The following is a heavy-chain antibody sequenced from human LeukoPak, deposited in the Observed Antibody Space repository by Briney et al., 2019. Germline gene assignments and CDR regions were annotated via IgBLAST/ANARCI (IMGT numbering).Heavy chain of an antibody. CDR2: ISGGGVTT. CDR3: ARNQQLGGHSYYYYGMDV. Sequence: GGSLRLSCVGSGFTSIAYALTWARQAPGKGLEWVSGISGGGVTTYYADSVKGRFTISRDNSKNTLYLQLNSLRADDTAIYYCARNQQLGGHSYYYYGMDVWGQGTTVTVSS. CDR1: GFTSIAYA. V-gene: IGHV3-23*01. J-gene: IGHJ6*02. D-gene: IGHD3-16*01.